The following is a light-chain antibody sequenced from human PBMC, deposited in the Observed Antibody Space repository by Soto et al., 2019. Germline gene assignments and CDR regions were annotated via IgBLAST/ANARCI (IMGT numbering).Light chain of an antibody. Sequence: QSVLTQPASVSGSPGQSITISCTGTSSDIGDSNYVSWYQQHPGKAPKLVIYDVSNRPSGVSNRFSGSKSANTASLTISGLQAEDEADYYCSSFRGSSTSYVFGTGTKLTVL. V-gene: IGLV2-14*03. CDR3: SSFRGSSTSYV. CDR1: SSDIGDSNY. J-gene: IGLJ1*01. CDR2: DVS.